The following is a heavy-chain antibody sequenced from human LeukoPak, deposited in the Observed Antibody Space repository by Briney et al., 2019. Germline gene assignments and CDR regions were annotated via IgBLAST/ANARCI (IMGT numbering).Heavy chain of an antibody. CDR1: GFTFSNYG. J-gene: IGHJ4*02. CDR3: ASYDY. Sequence: GSLRLSCAASGFTFSNYGMNWVRQPPGKGLEWIGEINHSGSTNYNPSLKSRVTISVDTSKNQFSLKLSSVTAADTAVYYCASYDYWGQGTLVTVSS. V-gene: IGHV4-34*01. CDR2: INHSGST.